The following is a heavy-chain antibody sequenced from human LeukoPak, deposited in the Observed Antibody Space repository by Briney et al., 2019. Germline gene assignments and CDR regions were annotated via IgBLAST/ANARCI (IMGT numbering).Heavy chain of an antibody. CDR3: ARVVAAAATCDY. V-gene: IGHV4-59*08. J-gene: IGHJ4*02. CDR1: GGFINDYY. CDR2: VYYSGSI. D-gene: IGHD6-13*01. Sequence: SETLSLTCTVSGGFINDYYWNWIRQPPGQGLEWIGYVYYSGSINYSPSLKSRVTISVDTSKNQFSLKLSSVTAADTAVYYCARVVAAAATCDYWGQGTLVTVSS.